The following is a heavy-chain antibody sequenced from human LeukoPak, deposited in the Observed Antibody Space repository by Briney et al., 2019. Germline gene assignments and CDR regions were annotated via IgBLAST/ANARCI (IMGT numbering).Heavy chain of an antibody. Sequence: GGSLSLSCAASGCTFSSYAMHWVRQAPGKGLEYVSAISCNGGSTYYANSVKGRFTISRDNSKNTLYLQMGSLRAEDMAVYYCARVLGPSVTTPPSYYYGMDVWGQGTTVTVSS. CDR2: ISCNGGST. V-gene: IGHV3-64*01. J-gene: IGHJ6*02. CDR1: GCTFSSYA. D-gene: IGHD4-17*01. CDR3: ARVLGPSVTTPPSYYYGMDV.